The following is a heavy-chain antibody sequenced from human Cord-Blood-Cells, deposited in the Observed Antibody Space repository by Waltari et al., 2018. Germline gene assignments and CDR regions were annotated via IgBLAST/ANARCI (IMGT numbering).Heavy chain of an antibody. CDR1: GLTVSRNY. D-gene: IGHD2-8*01. CDR2: MYSGGST. Sequence: DVQLVESGRGLVQPGGSLRLPCSASGLTVSRNYLRWVRQAPGKGMEWVSVMYSGGSTYYADSVKGRVTISRHKSKNTLYLQMNSLRAEDTAVYYCASTIGSYYDYWGQGTLVTVSS. V-gene: IGHV3-53*04. CDR3: ASTIGSYYDY. J-gene: IGHJ4*02.